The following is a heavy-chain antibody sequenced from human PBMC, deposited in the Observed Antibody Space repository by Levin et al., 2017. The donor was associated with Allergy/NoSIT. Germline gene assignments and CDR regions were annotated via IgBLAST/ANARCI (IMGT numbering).Heavy chain of an antibody. D-gene: IGHD6-25*01. CDR1: GYRFRDYG. Sequence: VASVKVSCQASGYRFRDYGYSWLRQAPGQGLQWMGWISAYNGKLNYAQHFQGRVTMTTDTSTSTVYMEMRSLRPDDTGVYYCASDKNPRLAAADYFDTWGQGTLVTVSS. CDR2: ISAYNGKL. V-gene: IGHV1-18*01. J-gene: IGHJ4*02. CDR3: ASDKNPRLAAADYFDT.